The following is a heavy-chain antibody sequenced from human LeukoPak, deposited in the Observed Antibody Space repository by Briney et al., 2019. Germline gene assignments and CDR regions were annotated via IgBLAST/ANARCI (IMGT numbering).Heavy chain of an antibody. Sequence: GGSLRLSCAASGFTFSNSGMSWVRQAPGKGLEWVSEISGGGERTYYADSVKGRFTISRDNSKNTLYLQMNSLRAEDTAVYYCAKVRYPYFDYWGQGTLVTVSS. D-gene: IGHD1-14*01. CDR3: AKVRYPYFDY. CDR2: ISGGGERT. J-gene: IGHJ4*02. V-gene: IGHV3-23*01. CDR1: GFTFSNSG.